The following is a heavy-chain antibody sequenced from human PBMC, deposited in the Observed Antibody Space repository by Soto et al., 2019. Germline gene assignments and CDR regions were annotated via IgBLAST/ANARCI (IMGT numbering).Heavy chain of an antibody. J-gene: IGHJ6*03. D-gene: IGHD3-10*01. CDR1: GFTFSTYG. CDR3: AKVQDGSGSYHYYYHMDV. CDR2: ISYDGSNK. V-gene: IGHV3-30*18. Sequence: SLRLSCAASGFTFSTYGMRWVRQAPGKGLEWVAVISYDGSNKYYADSVKGRFTISRDNSKNTLYLQMNSLRAEDTAVYYCAKVQDGSGSYHYYYHMDVWGKGTTDIVS.